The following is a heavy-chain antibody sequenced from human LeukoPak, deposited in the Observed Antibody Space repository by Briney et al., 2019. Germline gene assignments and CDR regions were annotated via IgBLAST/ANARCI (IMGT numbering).Heavy chain of an antibody. D-gene: IGHD6-19*01. Sequence: SETLSLTCTVPGGSISSYYWSWIRQPPGKGLEWIGYLFDSGSTNYNPSLKSRVTISVDTSKSQFSLRLSSVTAADTAVYYCARWDDSAWAFGNWGPGTLVTVSS. J-gene: IGHJ4*02. CDR3: ARWDDSAWAFGN. CDR2: LFDSGST. CDR1: GGSISSYY. V-gene: IGHV4-59*08.